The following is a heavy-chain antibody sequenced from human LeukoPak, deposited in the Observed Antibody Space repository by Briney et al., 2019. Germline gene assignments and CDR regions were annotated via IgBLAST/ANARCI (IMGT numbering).Heavy chain of an antibody. D-gene: IGHD4-17*01. V-gene: IGHV4-39*01. CDR3: ARHGTVTHRFDY. Sequence: PSETLSLTCGVSGGSMSSSRYYWGWIRQPPGKGLEWIGSIYYSGSTYYNPSLKSRVTISVDSSKNQCSLKLSSVTAADTAVYYCARHGTVTHRFDYWGQGTLVTVSS. CDR1: GGSMSSSRYY. CDR2: IYYSGST. J-gene: IGHJ4*02.